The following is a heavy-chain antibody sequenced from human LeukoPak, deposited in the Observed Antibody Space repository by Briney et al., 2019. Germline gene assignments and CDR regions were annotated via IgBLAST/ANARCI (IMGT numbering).Heavy chain of an antibody. J-gene: IGHJ5*02. CDR2: INAGNGNT. CDR1: GYTFTSYA. Sequence: ASVKVSCKASGYTFTSYAMHWVRQAPGQRLEWMGWINAGNGNTKYSQKFQGRVTITRDTSASTAYMELSSLRSEDTAVYYCARGGVAATPGNWFDPWGQGTLVTVSS. D-gene: IGHD2-15*01. V-gene: IGHV1-3*01. CDR3: ARGGVAATPGNWFDP.